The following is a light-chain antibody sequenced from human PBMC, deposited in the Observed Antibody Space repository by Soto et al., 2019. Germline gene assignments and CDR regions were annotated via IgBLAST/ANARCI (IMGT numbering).Light chain of an antibody. V-gene: IGKV1-39*01. J-gene: IGKJ1*01. CDR2: AAT. Sequence: DIQMTQSPSTLSASVGDRVTITCRASQSVSTWLAWYQQKAGKAPKVLISAATKLQSGVPSRFTGSGSGTEFTLTISNLQPEDSATYYCQQGYNTFWTFGRGTKVDIK. CDR1: QSVSTW. CDR3: QQGYNTFWT.